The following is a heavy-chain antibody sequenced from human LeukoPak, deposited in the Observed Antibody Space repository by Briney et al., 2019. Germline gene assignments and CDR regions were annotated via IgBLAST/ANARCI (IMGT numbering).Heavy chain of an antibody. CDR3: ARVRIGETSYDASDV. CDR1: GGSISSYY. J-gene: IGHJ3*01. D-gene: IGHD1-26*01. Sequence: PETLSLTCTVSGGSISSYYWTWIPQPPAKGLEWIGDIYSTGSTNYNPYLKRRVTISVDTSKNQFSLKLSSVTAADTAVYFCARVRIGETSYDASDVWGLGTMVTVSS. CDR2: IYSTGST. V-gene: IGHV4-59*13.